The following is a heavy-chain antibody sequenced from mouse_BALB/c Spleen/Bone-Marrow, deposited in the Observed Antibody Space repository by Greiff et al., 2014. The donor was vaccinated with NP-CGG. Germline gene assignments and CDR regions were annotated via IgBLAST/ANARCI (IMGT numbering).Heavy chain of an antibody. CDR3: ARDYYGSSSFAY. J-gene: IGHJ3*01. CDR2: IYPGNVNT. D-gene: IGHD1-1*01. Sequence: LVESGPELVKPGASVRISCKASGYTFTSYYIHWVKQRPGQGLEWIGWIYPGNVNTKYNEKFKGKATLTADKYSSTAYMQLSSLTSEDSAVYFCARDYYGSSSFAYWGQGTLVTVSA. V-gene: IGHV1S56*01. CDR1: GYTFTSYY.